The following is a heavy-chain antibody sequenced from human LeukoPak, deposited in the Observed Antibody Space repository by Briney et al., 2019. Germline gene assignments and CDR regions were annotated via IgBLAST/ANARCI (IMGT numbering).Heavy chain of an antibody. J-gene: IGHJ5*02. CDR3: ARRAYSYGFRFDP. CDR2: IDYSGSA. Sequence: SETLSHTCAVSGDSISGSSYYWAWIRQPPGKGLEWIGSIDYSGSAVYNPSLNSRLTISVDTSKNQVSLKVPSVTAADTAVYYCARRAYSYGFRFDPWGQGTLVIVSS. V-gene: IGHV4-39*01. D-gene: IGHD3-16*02. CDR1: GDSISGSSYY.